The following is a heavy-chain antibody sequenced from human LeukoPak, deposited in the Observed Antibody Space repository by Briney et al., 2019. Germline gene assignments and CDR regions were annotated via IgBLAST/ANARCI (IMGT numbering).Heavy chain of an antibody. Sequence: GGSLRLSCAASGFTFSSYAMHWVRQAPGKGLEWVAVISYDGSNKYYADSVKGRFTISRDNSKNTLYLQMNSLRAEDTAVYYCARDMEARPVYYYGMDVWGQGTTVTVSS. V-gene: IGHV3-30-3*01. CDR3: ARDMEARPVYYYGMDV. D-gene: IGHD6-6*01. J-gene: IGHJ6*02. CDR1: GFTFSSYA. CDR2: ISYDGSNK.